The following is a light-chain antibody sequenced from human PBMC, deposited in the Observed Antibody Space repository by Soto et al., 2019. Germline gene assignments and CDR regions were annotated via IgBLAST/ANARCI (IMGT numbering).Light chain of an antibody. V-gene: IGKV1-5*03. CDR3: QQYNSYSPT. Sequence: DIQMTQSPSTLSASVGDRVTITYRASQSISSWLAWYQQKPGKAPKLLIYKASSLESGIPSRFSGSGSGTEFTLTISSLQPDDFATYYCQQYNSYSPTFGQGTKV. CDR1: QSISSW. CDR2: KAS. J-gene: IGKJ1*01.